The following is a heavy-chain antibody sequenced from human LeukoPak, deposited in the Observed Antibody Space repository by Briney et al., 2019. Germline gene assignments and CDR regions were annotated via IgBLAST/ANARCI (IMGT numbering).Heavy chain of an antibody. CDR3: ARPPDSSDYGAAFDF. Sequence: SETLSLTCGVSGYSITSGYFWGWIRQPPGKGLEWIGSVYHSGTTYYNPSLKSRVTISVDTSKNQFSLKLSSVTAADTAVYYCARPPDSSDYGAAFDFWGQGTLVTVSS. CDR2: VYHSGTT. V-gene: IGHV4-38-2*01. D-gene: IGHD4-17*01. J-gene: IGHJ4*02. CDR1: GYSITSGYF.